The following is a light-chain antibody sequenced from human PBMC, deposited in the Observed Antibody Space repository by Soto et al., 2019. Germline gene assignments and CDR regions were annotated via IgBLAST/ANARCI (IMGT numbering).Light chain of an antibody. CDR3: TSYANSILWV. CDR1: SSDVGSYNL. Sequence: QSALTQPASVSGSPGQSITISCTGTSSDVGSYNLVSWYQQHPGKAPKLIIYEVTNRPSGVSSRFSGSKSGSTASLTISGLQAEDEADYYCTSYANSILWVFGGGTKLTVL. V-gene: IGLV2-14*02. J-gene: IGLJ3*02. CDR2: EVT.